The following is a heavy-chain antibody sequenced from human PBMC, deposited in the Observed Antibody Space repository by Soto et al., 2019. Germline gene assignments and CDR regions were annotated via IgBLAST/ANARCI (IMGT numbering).Heavy chain of an antibody. V-gene: IGHV3-48*01. CDR2: ISSSSSTI. Sequence: QLWGSLRLSCAASGFTFSSYSMNWVRQAPGKGLEWVSYISSSSSTIYYADSVKGRFTISRDNAKNSLYLQMNSLRAEDTAVYYCARNYDILTGYFVMAYYYMDVWGKGTTVTVSS. CDR3: ARNYDILTGYFVMAYYYMDV. J-gene: IGHJ6*03. D-gene: IGHD3-9*01. CDR1: GFTFSSYS.